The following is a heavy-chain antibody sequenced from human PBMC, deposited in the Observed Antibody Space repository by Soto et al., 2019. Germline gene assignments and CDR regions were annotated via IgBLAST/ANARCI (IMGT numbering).Heavy chain of an antibody. CDR2: TSYSGNT. J-gene: IGHJ4*02. CDR1: GGSVSTYY. V-gene: IGHV4-59*02. Sequence: QVQLQESGPGLLKPSETLSLTCTISGGSVSTYYWSWIRQPPGKELEGIGLTSYSGNTNYNPSLKSRVAMAVDTSKNQSSLTLSSVTAADTAVYYCARDGVGPFDHWGQGTLVTVSS. D-gene: IGHD3-3*01. CDR3: ARDGVGPFDH.